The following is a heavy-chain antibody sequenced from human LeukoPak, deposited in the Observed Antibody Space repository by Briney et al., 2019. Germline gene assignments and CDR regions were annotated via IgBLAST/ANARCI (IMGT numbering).Heavy chain of an antibody. J-gene: IGHJ4*02. CDR1: GFSLSTSGVG. Sequence: SGPTLVNPTQTLTLTCTFSGFSLSTSGVGVGWIRQPPGKALEWLALIYWDDDKRYSPSLKSRLTISKDTSKNQVVLTMTNMDPVDTATYYCARSPYYDILTGSRGTFDYWGQGTLVTVPS. D-gene: IGHD3-9*01. CDR2: IYWDDDK. V-gene: IGHV2-5*02. CDR3: ARSPYYDILTGSRGTFDY.